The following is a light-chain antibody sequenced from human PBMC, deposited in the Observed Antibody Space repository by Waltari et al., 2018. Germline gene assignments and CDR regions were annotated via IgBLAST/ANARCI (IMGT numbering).Light chain of an antibody. CDR2: LGS. J-gene: IGKJ1*01. V-gene: IGKV2-28*01. CDR3: MQSLQALWT. CDR1: QSLPHSNGYNY. Sequence: DIVVTQSPLSLPVTPGEPASISCRSSQSLPHSNGYNYLDWYLQKPGQSPQLLIYLGSNRASGVPDRFSGSGSGTDFTLKISRVEAEDVGVYYCMQSLQALWTFGQGTKVEFK.